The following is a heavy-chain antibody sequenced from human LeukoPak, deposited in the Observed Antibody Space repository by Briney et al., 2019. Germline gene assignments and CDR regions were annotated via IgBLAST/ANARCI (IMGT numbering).Heavy chain of an antibody. CDR1: GYTFTSYD. Sequence: GASVKVSCKASGYTFTSYDIIWVRQATGQGLEWMGWRNPNSGNTGYAQKFQGRVTMTRNTSISTAYMELSSLRSEDTAVYYCARGHRKRGSIYYFDYRGQGTLVTVSS. V-gene: IGHV1-8*01. D-gene: IGHD3-9*01. CDR2: RNPNSGNT. CDR3: ARGHRKRGSIYYFDY. J-gene: IGHJ4*02.